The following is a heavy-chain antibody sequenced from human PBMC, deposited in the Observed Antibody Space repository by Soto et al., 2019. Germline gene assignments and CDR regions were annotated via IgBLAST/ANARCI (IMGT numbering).Heavy chain of an antibody. J-gene: IGHJ4*02. V-gene: IGHV3-30*18. Sequence: QVQLVESGGGVVQPGRSLRLSCAASGFTFSSYGMHWVRQAPGKGLEWVAVISYDGSNKYYADSVKGRFTISRDNSKNTLYLQMNSLRAEDTAVYYCAKDFGPQIAAAGYWGQGPLVTVSS. CDR2: ISYDGSNK. CDR1: GFTFSSYG. D-gene: IGHD6-13*01. CDR3: AKDFGPQIAAAGY.